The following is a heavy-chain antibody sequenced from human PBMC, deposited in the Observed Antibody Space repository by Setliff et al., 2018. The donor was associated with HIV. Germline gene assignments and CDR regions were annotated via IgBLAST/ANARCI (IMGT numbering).Heavy chain of an antibody. Sequence: SETLSLTCTVSGDSINSGNYYWSWIRQHPGKGLEWIGYIYYSGSTYYNPSLKSRVIISIDTSMNQFSLKVSSMAAADTAMYYCARSGDFYGSGSFRTLDYWGQGTLVTVSS. V-gene: IGHV4-31*03. CDR2: IYYSGST. J-gene: IGHJ4*02. D-gene: IGHD3-10*01. CDR3: ARSGDFYGSGSFRTLDY. CDR1: GDSINSGNYY.